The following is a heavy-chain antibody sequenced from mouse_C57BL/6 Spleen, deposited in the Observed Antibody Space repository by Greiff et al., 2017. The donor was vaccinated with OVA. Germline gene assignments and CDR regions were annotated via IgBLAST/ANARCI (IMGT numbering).Heavy chain of an antibody. CDR1: GYTFTSYW. V-gene: IGHV1-69*01. J-gene: IGHJ2*01. Sequence: QVQLQQPGAELVMPGASVKLSCKASGYTFTSYWMHWVKQRPGQGLEWIGEIDPSDSYTNYNQKFKGKSTLTVDKSSSTAYMQLSSLTSEDSAVYYVARSYDDGRGAPRDWGQGTTLTVSS. CDR2: IDPSDSYT. CDR3: ARSYDDGRGAPRD. D-gene: IGHD2-4*01.